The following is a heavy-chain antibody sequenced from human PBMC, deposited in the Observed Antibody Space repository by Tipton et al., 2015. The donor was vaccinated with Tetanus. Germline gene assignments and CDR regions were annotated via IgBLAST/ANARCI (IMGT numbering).Heavy chain of an antibody. CDR1: GFTFSSYN. CDR3: AKEALGVLNL. CDR2: ITSSSSTI. D-gene: IGHD1-14*01. V-gene: IGHV3-48*02. Sequence: SLRLSCAASGFTFSSYNMNWVRQAPGKGLEWVSYITSSSSTIYYADSVKGRFTISRDNAKNSLYLQMNSLRDDDTAVYYCAKEALGVLNLWGKGTTVIVSS. J-gene: IGHJ6*04.